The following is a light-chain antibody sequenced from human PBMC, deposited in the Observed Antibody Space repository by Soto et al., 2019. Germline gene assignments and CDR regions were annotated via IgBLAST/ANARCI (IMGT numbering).Light chain of an antibody. CDR2: DVS. J-gene: IGLJ1*01. V-gene: IGLV2-14*01. CDR3: SSYTSSSIPYV. Sequence: QSVLTQPASGSGSPGQSITISCTGTSSDFGSYNYVSWYQQHPGKAPKLMIYDVSNRPSGVSNRFSGSKSGNTASLTISGLQAEDEADYYCSSYTSSSIPYVFGTGTKVTVL. CDR1: SSDFGSYNY.